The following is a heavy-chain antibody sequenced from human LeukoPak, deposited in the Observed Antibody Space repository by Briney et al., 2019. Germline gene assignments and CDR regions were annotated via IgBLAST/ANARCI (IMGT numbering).Heavy chain of an antibody. D-gene: IGHD2-21*01. V-gene: IGHV3-7*01. CDR1: GFTCSSFW. CDR2: IKQGRSEK. Sequence: GGSLSLYCAASGFTCSSFWMSWVRQAPGKGLEWVANIKQGRSEKYYVDSVKGRFTISRDNAKNSLYLQMNSLRAEDTAVYYCARDCCGPDYWGQGTLVTVSS. CDR3: ARDCCGPDY. J-gene: IGHJ4*02.